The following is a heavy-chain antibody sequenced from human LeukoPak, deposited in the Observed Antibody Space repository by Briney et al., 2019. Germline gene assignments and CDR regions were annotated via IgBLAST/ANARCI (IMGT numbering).Heavy chain of an antibody. J-gene: IGHJ6*02. CDR1: GGSFSGYY. D-gene: IGHD2-8*01. Sequence: SETLSLTCAVYGGSFSGYYWSWIRQPPGKGLEWIGYIYYSGSTYYNPSLKSRVTISVETSKKQFSLKLSSVTAADTAVYYCARFSSYCTNGVCYPPAPDYYYYYGMDVWGQGTPVTVSS. CDR3: ARFSSYCTNGVCYPPAPDYYYYYGMDV. V-gene: IGHV4-30-4*08. CDR2: IYYSGST.